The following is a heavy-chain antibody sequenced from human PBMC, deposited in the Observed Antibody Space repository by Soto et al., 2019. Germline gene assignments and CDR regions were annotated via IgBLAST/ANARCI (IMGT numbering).Heavy chain of an antibody. D-gene: IGHD6-6*01. CDR1: GCSISSSNW. Sequence: SETLSLACSVSGCSISSSNWWSWVRQPPGKGLEWIGEIYHSGSTNYNPSLKSRVTISVDKSKNQFSLKLSSVTAADTAVYYCARARSIAARPDGWFDPWGQGTLVPVSS. V-gene: IGHV4-4*02. CDR2: IYHSGST. CDR3: ARARSIAARPDGWFDP. J-gene: IGHJ5*02.